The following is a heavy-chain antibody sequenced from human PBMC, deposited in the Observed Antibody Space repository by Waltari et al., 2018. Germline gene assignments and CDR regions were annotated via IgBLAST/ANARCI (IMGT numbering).Heavy chain of an antibody. J-gene: IGHJ6*03. Sequence: EVQLVQSGAEVKKPGATVKISCKASGYTFTDYYMPWVQQAPGKGLEWMGRVDPEDGETIYAEKFQGRVTITADTSTDTAYMELSSLRSEDTAVYYCATTQNSGYDYGLRYYYYYMDVWGKGTTVTVSS. CDR3: ATTQNSGYDYGLRYYYYYMDV. CDR2: VDPEDGET. CDR1: GYTFTDYY. D-gene: IGHD5-12*01. V-gene: IGHV1-69-2*01.